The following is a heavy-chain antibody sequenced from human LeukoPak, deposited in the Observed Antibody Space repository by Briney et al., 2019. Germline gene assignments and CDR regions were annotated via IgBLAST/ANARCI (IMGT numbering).Heavy chain of an antibody. V-gene: IGHV4-4*07. CDR2: IYTSGST. Sequence: SETLSLTCTVSGGSISSYYWSWIRQPAGKGLEWIGRIYTSGSTNYNPPLKSRVTMSVGTSKNQFSLKLSSVTAADTAVYYCARDGPGVTGGVFARYYYDYYMDVWGKGTTVTVSS. CDR1: GGSISSYY. J-gene: IGHJ6*03. D-gene: IGHD2-8*02. CDR3: ARDGPGVTGGVFARYYYDYYMDV.